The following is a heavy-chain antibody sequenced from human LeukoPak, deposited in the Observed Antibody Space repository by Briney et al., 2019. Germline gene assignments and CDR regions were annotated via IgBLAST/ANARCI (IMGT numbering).Heavy chain of an antibody. J-gene: IGHJ4*02. CDR3: ARRPQARGYSYGSFDY. CDR2: INTNTGNP. CDR1: GYTFTSYA. Sequence: GASVKVSCKASGYTFTSYAMNWVRQAPGQGLEWMGWINTNTGNPTYAQGFTGRFVFSLDTSVSTAYLQISSLKAEDTAVYYCARRPQARGYSYGSFDYWGQGTLVTVSS. D-gene: IGHD5-18*01. V-gene: IGHV7-4-1*02.